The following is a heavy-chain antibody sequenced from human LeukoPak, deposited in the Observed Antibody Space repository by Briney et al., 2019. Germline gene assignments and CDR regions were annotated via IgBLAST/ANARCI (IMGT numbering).Heavy chain of an antibody. Sequence: GASVKVSCKASGYTFTSYYIHWVRQAPGEGLEWMGIINPSGGSTSYAQKFQGRVTMTRDMSTSTVYMELSSLRSEDTAVYYCARAQVVAATQYFDYWGQGTLVTVSS. CDR2: INPSGGST. V-gene: IGHV1-46*01. D-gene: IGHD2-15*01. CDR1: GYTFTSYY. J-gene: IGHJ4*02. CDR3: ARAQVVAATQYFDY.